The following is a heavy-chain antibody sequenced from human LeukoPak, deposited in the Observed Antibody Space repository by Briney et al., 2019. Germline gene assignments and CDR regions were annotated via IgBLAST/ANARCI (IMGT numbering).Heavy chain of an antibody. CDR1: GASISSSTYY. Sequence: PSETLSLTCTVSGASISSSTYYWGWIRQPPGKGLEWIGSITYYNPSLKSRVTISVDTSKNQFSLKLTSVTAADTAVYYCATNIIVPGTGTFDIWGQGTMVTVSS. V-gene: IGHV4-39*07. D-gene: IGHD6-19*01. CDR2: IT. J-gene: IGHJ3*02. CDR3: ATNIIVPGTGTFDI.